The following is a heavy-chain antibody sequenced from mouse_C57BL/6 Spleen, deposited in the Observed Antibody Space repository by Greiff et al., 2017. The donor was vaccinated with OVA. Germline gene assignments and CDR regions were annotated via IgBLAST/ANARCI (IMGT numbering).Heavy chain of an antibody. J-gene: IGHJ2*01. CDR3: AREGGTTVFDY. CDR2: ISYDGSN. V-gene: IGHV3-6*01. Sequence: EVKVEESGPGLVQPSQSLSLTCSVSGYSITSGYYWNWIRQFPGNKLEWMGYISYDGSNNYNPSLKNRISITRDTSKNQFFLKLNSVTTEDTATYYCAREGGTTVFDYWGQGTTLTVSS. D-gene: IGHD1-1*01. CDR1: GYSITSGYY.